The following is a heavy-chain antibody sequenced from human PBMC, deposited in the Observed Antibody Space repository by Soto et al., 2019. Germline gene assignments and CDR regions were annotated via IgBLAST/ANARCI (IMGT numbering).Heavy chain of an antibody. J-gene: IGHJ4*02. CDR2: ISSSSSYI. Sequence: PGGSLRLSCAASGFTFSSYGMNWVRQAPGKGLEWVSSISSSSSYIYYADSVKGRFTISRDNAKNSLYLQMNSLRAEDTAVYYCARIAVAATDYWGQGTLVTVSS. CDR1: GFTFSSYG. D-gene: IGHD6-25*01. V-gene: IGHV3-21*01. CDR3: ARIAVAATDY.